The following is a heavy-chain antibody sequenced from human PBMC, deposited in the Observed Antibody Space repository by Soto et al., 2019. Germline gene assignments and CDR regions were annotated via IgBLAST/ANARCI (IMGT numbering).Heavy chain of an antibody. D-gene: IGHD5-12*01. J-gene: IGHJ4*02. CDR3: ARGSNGYHFDY. V-gene: IGHV3-64*01. CDR1: GFTFSSYA. Sequence: EVQLVESGGGLVQPGGSLRPSCAASGFTFSSYAMHWVRQAPGKGLEYVSTISSNGGSTDYANSVKGRFTISRDNSKNTLYLQMGSLRAEDMAVYYCARGSNGYHFDYWGQGTLVTVSS. CDR2: ISSNGGST.